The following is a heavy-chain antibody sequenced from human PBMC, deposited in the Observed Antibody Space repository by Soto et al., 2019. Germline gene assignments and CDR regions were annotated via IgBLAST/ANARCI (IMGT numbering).Heavy chain of an antibody. CDR2: IWYDGSNK. Sequence: GGSLRLSCAASGFTFSSYGMHWVRQAPGKGLEWVAVIWYDGSNKYYADSVKGRFIISRDNSKNTLYLQMNSLRAEDTAVYYCARELGYCSSTSCYKGYYGMDDWGPRTTVTVSS. J-gene: IGHJ6*02. CDR1: GFTFSSYG. D-gene: IGHD2-2*02. CDR3: ARELGYCSSTSCYKGYYGMDD. V-gene: IGHV3-33*01.